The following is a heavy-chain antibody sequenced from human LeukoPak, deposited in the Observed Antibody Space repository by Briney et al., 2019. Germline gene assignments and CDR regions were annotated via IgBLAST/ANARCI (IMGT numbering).Heavy chain of an antibody. CDR1: GFTFSSYG. V-gene: IGHV3-33*08. D-gene: IGHD2-15*01. CDR3: ARARGYCSGGSCPALGGMDV. J-gene: IGHJ6*04. Sequence: PGRSLRLSCAASGFTFSSYGMHWVRQAPGKGLEWVAVIWYDGSNKYYADSVKGRFTISRDNSKNTLYLQMNSLRAEDTAVYYCARARGYCSGGSCPALGGMDVWGNGTTVTVSS. CDR2: IWYDGSNK.